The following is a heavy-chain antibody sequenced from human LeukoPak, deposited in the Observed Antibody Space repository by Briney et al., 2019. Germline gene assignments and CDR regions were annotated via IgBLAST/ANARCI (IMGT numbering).Heavy chain of an antibody. J-gene: IGHJ5*02. CDR3: AKASGYSSGWYWFDP. D-gene: IGHD6-19*01. Sequence: PGGSLRLSCAASGFTFSSYAMSWVRQAPGKGLEWVSAISGSGGSTYYADSVKGRFTISRDNSKNTLYLQMNSLRAEDTAVYYCAKASGYSSGWYWFDPRGQGTLVTVSS. CDR2: ISGSGGST. V-gene: IGHV3-23*01. CDR1: GFTFSSYA.